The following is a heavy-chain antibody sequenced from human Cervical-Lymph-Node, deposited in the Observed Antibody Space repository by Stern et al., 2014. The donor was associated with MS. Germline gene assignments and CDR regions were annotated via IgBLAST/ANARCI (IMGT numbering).Heavy chain of an antibody. CDR2: ISGYEGDT. CDR3: ARAYFDSYGLDV. J-gene: IGHJ6*02. Sequence: QVQLVQSGADVKKPGASVKVSCKASSYTFSSYGIAWVRQAPGQGLEWMGWISGYEGDTNYAPKLQGRVTLTTDPSTRTAYMEIRSLRFDDTAVYYCARAYFDSYGLDVWGQGTTVTVSS. CDR1: SYTFSSYG. D-gene: IGHD3-9*01. V-gene: IGHV1-18*04.